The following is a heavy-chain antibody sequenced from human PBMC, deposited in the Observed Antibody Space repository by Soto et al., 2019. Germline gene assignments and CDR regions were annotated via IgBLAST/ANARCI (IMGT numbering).Heavy chain of an antibody. V-gene: IGHV3-23*01. CDR3: ARVGESEYYFDY. CDR2: ISGSGGST. CDR1: GFTFSSYA. Sequence: LRLSCAASGFTFSSYAMSWVRQAPGKGLEWVSAISGSGGSTYYADSVKGRFTISRDNSKNTLYLQMNSLRAEDTAVYYCARVGESEYYFDYWGQGTLVTVSS. J-gene: IGHJ4*02.